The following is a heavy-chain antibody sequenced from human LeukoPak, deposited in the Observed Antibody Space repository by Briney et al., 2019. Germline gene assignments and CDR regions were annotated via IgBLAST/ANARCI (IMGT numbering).Heavy chain of an antibody. D-gene: IGHD5-24*01. J-gene: IGHJ4*02. CDR1: GFSFRTHS. CDR2: ISSSSSYR. Sequence: GGSLRLSCAASGFSFRTHSMNWVRQAPGKGLEWVSSISSSSSYRYYADSVKGRFTISRDNAKNSLYLQMNSLRAEDTAVYYCAREGYSPRDGYNFNFDYWGQGTLVTVSS. V-gene: IGHV3-21*01. CDR3: AREGYSPRDGYNFNFDY.